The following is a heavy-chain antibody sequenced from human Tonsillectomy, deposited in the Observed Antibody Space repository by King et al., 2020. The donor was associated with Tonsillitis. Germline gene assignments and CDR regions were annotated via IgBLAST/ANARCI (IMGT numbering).Heavy chain of an antibody. D-gene: IGHD2-21*01. Sequence: QLVQSGGGLVKPGGSLRLSCVASGFTFADTWMTWVRQAPGKGPEWVGRVKSNSEGGATAYAAPVIGRFTISRDDSKNTLYLQMNSLKSEDTAMYFCSAISWAGKQLWLGAWGQGTLVTVSS. J-gene: IGHJ4*02. CDR3: SAISWAGKQLWLGA. CDR1: GFTFADTW. V-gene: IGHV3-15*01. CDR2: VKSNSEGGAT.